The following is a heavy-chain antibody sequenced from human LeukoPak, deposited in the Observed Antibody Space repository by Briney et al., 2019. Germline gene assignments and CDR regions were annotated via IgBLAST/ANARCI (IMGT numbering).Heavy chain of an antibody. D-gene: IGHD4-11*01. J-gene: IGHJ3*02. V-gene: IGHV3-7*01. CDR2: IKQDLSEK. CDR1: GFTFSSYW. Sequence: GGSLRLSCAASGFTFSSYWMNWVRQAPGKGLEWVANIKQDLSEKYYVDSVKGRFTISRDNAKNSLYLQMNSLRAEDAAVYYCARAFVTVITGHDAFDIWGQGTMVTVSS. CDR3: ARAFVTVITGHDAFDI.